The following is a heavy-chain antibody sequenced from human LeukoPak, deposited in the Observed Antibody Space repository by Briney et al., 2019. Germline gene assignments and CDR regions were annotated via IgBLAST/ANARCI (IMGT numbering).Heavy chain of an antibody. CDR3: ATSTGGYSYGFLG. V-gene: IGHV1-2*02. D-gene: IGHD5-18*01. J-gene: IGHJ4*02. CDR1: GYTFTVYY. Sequence: VKVSCKASGYTFTVYYMHWVRQAPGQGLEWMGWINPNSGGTNYAQKFQGRVTMTRNTSISTAYMELSSLRSEDTAVYYCATSTGGYSYGFLGWGQGTLVTVSS. CDR2: INPNSGGT.